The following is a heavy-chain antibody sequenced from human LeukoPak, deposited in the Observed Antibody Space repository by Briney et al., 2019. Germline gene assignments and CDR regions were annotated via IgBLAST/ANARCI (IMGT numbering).Heavy chain of an antibody. D-gene: IGHD6-13*01. V-gene: IGHV3-7*01. CDR1: GFTFSSYW. Sequence: GGSLRLSCAPSGFTFSSYWMSWVRQAPGKGREWVANIKQDGSEKYYVDSVKGRFTLSRDNAKNSLYLQMNSLRAEDTAVYYCARAKVAAAGTAFDDWGQGTLVTVSS. J-gene: IGHJ4*02. CDR3: ARAKVAAAGTAFDD. CDR2: IKQDGSEK.